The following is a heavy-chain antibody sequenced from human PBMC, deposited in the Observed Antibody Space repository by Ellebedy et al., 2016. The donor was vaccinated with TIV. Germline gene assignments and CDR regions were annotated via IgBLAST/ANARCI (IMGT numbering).Heavy chain of an antibody. V-gene: IGHV4-59*01. CDR2: IYYSGST. CDR3: ARSSGWDRFDY. D-gene: IGHD6-19*01. Sequence: MPSETLSPTCPVSGASTSPYYWSSTRQPPGQALVWIGYIYYSGSTNYNPSLKSRVTIAVDTSKKQISLKLSSVTAADTAVYYCARSSGWDRFDYWGQGTLVTVSS. CDR1: GASTSPYY. J-gene: IGHJ4*02.